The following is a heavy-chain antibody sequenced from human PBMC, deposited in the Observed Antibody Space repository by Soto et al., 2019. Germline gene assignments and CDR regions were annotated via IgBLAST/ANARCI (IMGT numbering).Heavy chain of an antibody. CDR3: TRDASRDSSALGRFDP. J-gene: IGHJ5*02. CDR2: ISSNSAYI. D-gene: IGHD6-13*01. CDR1: GSTFRSFT. Sequence: RRLSCAASGSTFRSFTINWVRQAPGKGLEWVSTISSNSAYIYYTAALRGRFTISRDNAKNSMHLHMNSLRAEDRAVDYCTRDASRDSSALGRFDPWGAGTLVTVSS. V-gene: IGHV3-21*01.